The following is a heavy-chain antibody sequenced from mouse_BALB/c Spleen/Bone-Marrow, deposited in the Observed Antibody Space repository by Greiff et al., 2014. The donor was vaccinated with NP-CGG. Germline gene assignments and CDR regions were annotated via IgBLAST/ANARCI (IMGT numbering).Heavy chain of an antibody. CDR3: ARFPFYYGSSFYYFDY. D-gene: IGHD1-1*01. Sequence: DQVKPGASVKLSCKASGYTFTSYWINWIKQRPGQGLEWIGRIAPGSGSTYYNEMFKGKATLTVDTSSSTAYIQLSSLSSEDSAVYFCARFPFYYGSSFYYFDYWGQGTTLTVSS. V-gene: IGHV1S41*01. CDR2: IAPGSGST. J-gene: IGHJ2*01. CDR1: GYTFTSYW.